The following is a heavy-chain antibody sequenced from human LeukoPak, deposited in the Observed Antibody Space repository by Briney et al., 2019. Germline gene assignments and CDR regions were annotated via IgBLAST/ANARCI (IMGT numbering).Heavy chain of an antibody. CDR1: GFTFSSYA. J-gene: IGHJ4*02. Sequence: GGSLRLSCAASGFTFSSYAMSWVRQAPWKGLEWVSAISGSGGSTYYADSVKGRSTISRDNSKNTLYLQMNSLRAEDTAVYYCAKGLFYYDSSGYYLDYWGQGTLVTVSS. CDR2: ISGSGGST. V-gene: IGHV3-23*01. D-gene: IGHD3-22*01. CDR3: AKGLFYYDSSGYYLDY.